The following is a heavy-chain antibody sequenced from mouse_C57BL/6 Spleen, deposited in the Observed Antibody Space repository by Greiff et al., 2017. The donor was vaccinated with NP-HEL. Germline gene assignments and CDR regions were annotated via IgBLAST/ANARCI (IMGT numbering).Heavy chain of an antibody. J-gene: IGHJ2*01. D-gene: IGHD1-1*01. Sequence: EVKVVESGGGLVKPGGSLKLSCAASGFTFSSYAMSWVRQTPEKRLEWVATISDGGSYTYYPDNVKGRFTISRDNAKNNLYLQMSHLKSEDTAMYYCARDELRQYYFDYWGQGTTLTVSS. CDR3: ARDELRQYYFDY. CDR2: ISDGGSYT. V-gene: IGHV5-4*01. CDR1: GFTFSSYA.